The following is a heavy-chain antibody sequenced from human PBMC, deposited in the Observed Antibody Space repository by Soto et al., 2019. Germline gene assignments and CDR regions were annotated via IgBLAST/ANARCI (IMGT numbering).Heavy chain of an antibody. CDR2: IKSKTDGGTT. CDR3: STTGTIDY. J-gene: IGHJ4*02. D-gene: IGHD1-1*01. CDR1: GFTFSNAW. V-gene: IGHV3-15*01. Sequence: GGSLRLSCAASGFTFSNAWMTWVRQAPGKGLEWLGRIKSKTDGGTTYYAAPVKGRFTISRDDSKNAVCLQMNSLKTEDTGVYYCSTTGTIDYWGQGALVTVSS.